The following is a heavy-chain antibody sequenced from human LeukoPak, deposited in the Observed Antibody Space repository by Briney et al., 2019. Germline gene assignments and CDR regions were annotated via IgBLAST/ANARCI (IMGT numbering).Heavy chain of an antibody. D-gene: IGHD1-26*01. CDR1: GFTFSSYE. J-gene: IGHJ4*02. CDR3: ARDASRRVGATIPGFDY. V-gene: IGHV3-48*03. Sequence: GGSLRLSCAASGFTFSSYEMNWVRQAPGKGLEWVSYISSSGSTIYYADSVKGRFTISRDNAKNSLHLQMNSLRAEDTAVYYCARDASRRVGATIPGFDYWGQGTLVTVSS. CDR2: ISSSGSTI.